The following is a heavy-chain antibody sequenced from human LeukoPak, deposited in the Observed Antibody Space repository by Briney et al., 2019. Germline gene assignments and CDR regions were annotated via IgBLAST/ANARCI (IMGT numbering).Heavy chain of an antibody. Sequence: SETLSLTCTVSGGSISSGGYYWSWIRQHPGKGLEWIGYIYYSGSTYYNPSLKSRVTISVDTSKNQFSLKLSSVTAADTAVYYCARGKDTSALLFPYWGQGTLVTVSS. CDR1: GGSISSGGYY. D-gene: IGHD6-19*01. CDR2: IYYSGST. CDR3: ARGKDTSALLFPY. J-gene: IGHJ4*02. V-gene: IGHV4-31*03.